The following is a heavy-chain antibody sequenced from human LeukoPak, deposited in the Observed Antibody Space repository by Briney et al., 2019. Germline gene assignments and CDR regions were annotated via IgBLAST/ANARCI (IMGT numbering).Heavy chain of an antibody. CDR3: AKGLVGNWNYDWFDP. Sequence: GGSLRLSCAASGFTFSSYAMSWVRQAPGKGLEWVSAISGSGGSTYYADSFKGRFTISRDNSKNTLYLQMNSLRAEDTAVYYCAKGLVGNWNYDWFDPWGQGTLVTVSS. V-gene: IGHV3-23*01. CDR2: ISGSGGST. D-gene: IGHD1-7*01. J-gene: IGHJ5*02. CDR1: GFTFSSYA.